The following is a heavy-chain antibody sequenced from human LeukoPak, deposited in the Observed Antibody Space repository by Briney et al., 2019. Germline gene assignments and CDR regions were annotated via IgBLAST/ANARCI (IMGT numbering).Heavy chain of an antibody. CDR2: IYYSGST. Sequence: SETLSLTCTVSGGSISSYYWSWIRQPPGKGLEWLGYIYYSGSTNYNPSLKSRVTISVDTSKNQFSLKLSSVTAADTAVYYCARTAVAGTFFPDVWGKGTTVTVSS. J-gene: IGHJ6*04. V-gene: IGHV4-59*01. CDR3: ARTAVAGTFFPDV. D-gene: IGHD6-19*01. CDR1: GGSISSYY.